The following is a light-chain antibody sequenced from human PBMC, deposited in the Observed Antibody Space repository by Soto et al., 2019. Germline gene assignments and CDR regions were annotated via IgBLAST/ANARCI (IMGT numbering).Light chain of an antibody. Sequence: QSALTQPASVSGSPGQSITISYTGTSSDVGSYNLVSWYQQHPGKVPKLMIYEVTHRPSGVSNRFSGSKSGNTASLTISGLQAEDETDYYCSSYTASNTWVFGGGTKVTVL. V-gene: IGLV2-14*02. CDR1: SSDVGSYNL. CDR3: SSYTASNTWV. J-gene: IGLJ3*02. CDR2: EVT.